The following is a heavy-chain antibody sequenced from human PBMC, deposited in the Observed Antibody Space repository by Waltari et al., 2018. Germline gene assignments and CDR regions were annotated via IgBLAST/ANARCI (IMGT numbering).Heavy chain of an antibody. CDR3: ARETQMAAFEV. J-gene: IGHJ3*01. Sequence: QLQLQESGPGLLKASETLSLICSVSGDYINDRSYYWSWIRLPPGKGLEWIGTIFYSGSAVPNPSHKSRVSSSLAASKKQVSLRLNSLTAADTAVYYWARETQMAAFEVWGQGTMVAVSS. CDR2: IFYSGSA. CDR1: GDYINDRSYY. V-gene: IGHV4-39*07.